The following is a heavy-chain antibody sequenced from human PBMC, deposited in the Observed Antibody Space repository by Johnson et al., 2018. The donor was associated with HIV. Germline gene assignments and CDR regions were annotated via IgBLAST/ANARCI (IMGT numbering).Heavy chain of an antibody. Sequence: VQLVESGGGLVKPGGSLRLSCAASGFTFSDYYMSWVRQAPGKGLEWVSVIYSGGSTYYADSVKGRFTISRDNSKNTLYLQMNSLRAEDTVVYYCATSMGATALAFDIWGQGTMVTFSS. D-gene: IGHD1-26*01. V-gene: IGHV3-66*02. CDR3: ATSMGATALAFDI. J-gene: IGHJ3*02. CDR1: GFTFSDYY. CDR2: IYSGGST.